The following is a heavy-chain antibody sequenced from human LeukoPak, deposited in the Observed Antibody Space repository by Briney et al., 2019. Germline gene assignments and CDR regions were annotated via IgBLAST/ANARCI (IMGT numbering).Heavy chain of an antibody. D-gene: IGHD4-23*01. CDR3: ASRDYSGRHFDY. CDR1: GGSISSYY. Sequence: SETLSLTCTVSGGSISSYYWSWIRQPPGTRLEWIGYMYYSGSTNYNPSLKSRVTISVDTSKNQFSLKLSSVTAADTAMYYCASRDYSGRHFDYWGQGTLVTVSS. CDR2: MYYSGST. V-gene: IGHV4-59*01. J-gene: IGHJ4*02.